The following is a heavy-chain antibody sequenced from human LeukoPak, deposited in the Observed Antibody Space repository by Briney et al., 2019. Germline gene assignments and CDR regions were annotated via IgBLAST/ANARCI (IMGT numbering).Heavy chain of an antibody. D-gene: IGHD3-9*01. Sequence: SETLSLTCTVSGGSISSYYWSWIRQPPGKGLEWIGYIYYSGSTNYNPPLKSRVTISVDTSKNQFSLKLSSVTAADTAVYYCARDTRDYYDIPLGFDPWGQGTLVTVSS. J-gene: IGHJ5*02. CDR1: GGSISSYY. CDR2: IYYSGST. CDR3: ARDTRDYYDIPLGFDP. V-gene: IGHV4-59*01.